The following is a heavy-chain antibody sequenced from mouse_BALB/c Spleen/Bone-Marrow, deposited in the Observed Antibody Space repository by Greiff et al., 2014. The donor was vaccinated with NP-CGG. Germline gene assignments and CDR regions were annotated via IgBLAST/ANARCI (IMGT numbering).Heavy chain of an antibody. CDR3: ASYRYGWYFDV. J-gene: IGHJ1*01. D-gene: IGHD2-14*01. Sequence: DVKLQESGAELVKPGASVKLSCTASGFSIKDTYMHWVKQRPEQGLEWIGRIDPANGNTKYDPKFQGKATITADTSSNTAYLQLSSLTSEDTDVYYCASYRYGWYFDVWGAGTTVTVSS. CDR2: IDPANGNT. CDR1: GFSIKDTY. V-gene: IGHV14-3*02.